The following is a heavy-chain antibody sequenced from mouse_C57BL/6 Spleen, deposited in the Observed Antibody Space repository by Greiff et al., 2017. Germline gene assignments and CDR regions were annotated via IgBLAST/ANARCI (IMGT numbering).Heavy chain of an antibody. Sequence: DVMLVESGGDLVKPGGSLKLSCAASGFTFSSSGMSWVRQTPDKRLEWVATISSGGSYTYYPDSVKGRFTISRDNAKNTLYLQMSSLKSEDTAMYYCARHRDYDGGAWFAYWGQGTLVTVSA. D-gene: IGHD2-4*01. V-gene: IGHV5-6*02. CDR2: ISSGGSYT. J-gene: IGHJ3*01. CDR3: ARHRDYDGGAWFAY. CDR1: GFTFSSSG.